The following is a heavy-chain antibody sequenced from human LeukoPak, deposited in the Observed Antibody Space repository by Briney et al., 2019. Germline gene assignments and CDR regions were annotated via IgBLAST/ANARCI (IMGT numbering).Heavy chain of an antibody. Sequence: GGSLRLSCAASGFTFDDYGMSWVRQAPGKGLVWVSRINMDGSITSYADSVKGRFIISRDNAKSTLYLQMNSLRAESTAVYYCAREYGYNTAHFDYWGQGTLVTVSS. V-gene: IGHV3-74*01. CDR3: AREYGYNTAHFDY. J-gene: IGHJ4*02. CDR1: GFTFDDYG. D-gene: IGHD5-24*01. CDR2: INMDGSIT.